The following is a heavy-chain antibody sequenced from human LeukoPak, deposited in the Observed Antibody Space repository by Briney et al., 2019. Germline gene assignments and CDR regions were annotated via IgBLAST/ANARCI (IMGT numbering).Heavy chain of an antibody. Sequence: PSETLSLTCTVSGGSISSYYWSWIRQPPGKGLEWIGYIYYSGSTNYNPSLKSRVTISVDTSKNQFSLKLSSVTAADTAVYYCARDGGGYYRRDYYYYMDVWGKGTAVTVSS. CDR3: ARDGGGYYRRDYYYYMDV. CDR1: GGSISSYY. D-gene: IGHD3-3*01. V-gene: IGHV4-59*01. J-gene: IGHJ6*03. CDR2: IYYSGST.